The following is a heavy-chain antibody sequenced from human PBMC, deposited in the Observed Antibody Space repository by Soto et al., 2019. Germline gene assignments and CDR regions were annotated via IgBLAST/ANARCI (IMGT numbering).Heavy chain of an antibody. D-gene: IGHD1-26*01. CDR3: ARHRGYSNSGPDY. Sequence: EVQLLQSGGGLVQPGGSLRLSCAVSGFSFSSHAMSWARQAPGKALEWVSGIGTGGNPYYPDSVKGRFTISRESSKNTVYLQMNSLRAEDTAVYYCARHRGYSNSGPDYWGQGVLVTVSS. CDR2: IGTGGNP. J-gene: IGHJ4*02. CDR1: GFSFSSHA. V-gene: IGHV3-23*01.